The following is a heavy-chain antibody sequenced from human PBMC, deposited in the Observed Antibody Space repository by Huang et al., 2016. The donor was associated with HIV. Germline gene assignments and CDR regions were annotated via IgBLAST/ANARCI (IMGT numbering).Heavy chain of an antibody. CDR3: TRGYIGLSVYAFDI. CDR1: AFTLSDHY. V-gene: IGHV3-72*01. J-gene: IGHJ3*02. Sequence: EVQLVESGGGFVQPGGSLRLSCEATAFTLSDHYVDWVRQAPGKGLEWVGRSGNKADSYTTEYAASVKGRFAISRDDSKNSLYLQMNSLRTEDTAVYHCTRGYIGLSVYAFDIWGQGTMVTVSS. D-gene: IGHD1-26*01. CDR2: SGNKADSYTT.